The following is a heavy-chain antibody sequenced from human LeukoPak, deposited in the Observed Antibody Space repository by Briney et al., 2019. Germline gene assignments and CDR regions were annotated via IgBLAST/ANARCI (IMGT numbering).Heavy chain of an antibody. CDR2: IYHSGST. CDR1: GGSISSSNW. J-gene: IGHJ4*02. CDR3: ARGGRVRGDSSGYYSLPKRSPRFDY. Sequence: SETPSLTCAVSGGSISSSNWWSWVRQPPGKGLEWIGEIYHSGSTNYNPSLKSRVTISVDTSKNQFSLKLSSVTAADTAVYYCARGGRVRGDSSGYYSLPKRSPRFDYWGQGTLVTVSS. D-gene: IGHD3-22*01. V-gene: IGHV4-4*02.